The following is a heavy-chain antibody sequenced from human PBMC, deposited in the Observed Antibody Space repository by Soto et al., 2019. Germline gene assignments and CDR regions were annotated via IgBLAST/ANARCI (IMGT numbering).Heavy chain of an antibody. V-gene: IGHV1-46*01. CDR1: GYTFTSYY. Sequence: QVQLVQSGAEVKKPGASVKVSCKASGYTFTSYYMHWVRQAPGQGLEWMGIINPSGGSTSYAQKFEGRVTRTGDPPTKTVNRGGGSVRSEDRAVYYGGRVGYSGNVLGWAKFASGGKEPLLTVS. CDR3: GRVGYSGNVLGWAKFAS. CDR2: INPSGGST. D-gene: IGHD5-12*01. J-gene: IGHJ4*02.